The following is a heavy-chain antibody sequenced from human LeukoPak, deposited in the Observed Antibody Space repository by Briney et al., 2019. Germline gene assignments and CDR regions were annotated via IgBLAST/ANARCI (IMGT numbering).Heavy chain of an antibody. D-gene: IGHD3-10*01. CDR2: INHSGST. V-gene: IGHV4-34*01. Sequence: SETLSLTCTVSGASIRSSYWSWIRQPPGKGLEWIGEINHSGSTNYNPSLKSRVTISVDTSKNQFSLKLSSVTAADTAVYYCARTRRDYYGSGSYYHLDYWGQGTLVTVSS. CDR1: GASIRSSY. CDR3: ARTRRDYYGSGSYYHLDY. J-gene: IGHJ4*02.